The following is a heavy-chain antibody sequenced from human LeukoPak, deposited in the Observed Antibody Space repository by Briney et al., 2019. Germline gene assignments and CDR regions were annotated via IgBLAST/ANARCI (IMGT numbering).Heavy chain of an antibody. CDR3: ARGGKQQLDFDY. Sequence: SETLSLTCTVSGGFISSYYWSWIRQPAGKGLEWIGRIYTSGSTNYSPSLKSRVTMSVDTSKNQFSLKLSSVTAADTAVYYCARGGKQQLDFDYWGQGTLVTVSS. CDR1: GGFISSYY. CDR2: IYTSGST. D-gene: IGHD6-13*01. J-gene: IGHJ4*02. V-gene: IGHV4-4*07.